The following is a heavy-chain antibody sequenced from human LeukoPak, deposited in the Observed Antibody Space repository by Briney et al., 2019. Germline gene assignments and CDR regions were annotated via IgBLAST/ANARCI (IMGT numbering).Heavy chain of an antibody. V-gene: IGHV3-30*18. J-gene: IGHJ6*02. Sequence: GGSLRLSRAASGFTFSSYGMHWVRQAPGKGLEWVAVISYDGSNKYYADSVKGRFTISRDNSKNTLYLQMNSLRAEDTAVYYCAKDDDYYDSSGYRYYGMDVWGQGTTVTVSS. CDR3: AKDDDYYDSSGYRYYGMDV. CDR1: GFTFSSYG. D-gene: IGHD3-22*01. CDR2: ISYDGSNK.